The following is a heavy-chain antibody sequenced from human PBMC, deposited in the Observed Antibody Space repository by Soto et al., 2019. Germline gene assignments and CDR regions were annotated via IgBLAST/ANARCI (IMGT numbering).Heavy chain of an antibody. J-gene: IGHJ4*02. CDR1: GGSISSGGYY. CDR2: IYYSGST. Sequence: PSETLSLTCTVSGGSISSGGYYWSWIRQHPGKGLEWIGYIYYSGSTYYNPSLKSRVTISVDTSKNQFSLKLSSVTAADTAVYYCARVRGYDILFDYWGQGTLVTVSS. D-gene: IGHD3-22*01. CDR3: ARVRGYDILFDY. V-gene: IGHV4-31*03.